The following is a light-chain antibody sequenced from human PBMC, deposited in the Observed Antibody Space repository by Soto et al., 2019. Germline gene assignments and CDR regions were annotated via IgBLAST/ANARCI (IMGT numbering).Light chain of an antibody. Sequence: EIVMTQSPGTLSVSPGERATLSCRASQGVGSNLAWYQQRPGQAPRLLIYAASTRATDIPARFTGRGSGTEFTLTISSLQSEDFAIYFCQQRSNWPLTFGGGTKVEIK. J-gene: IGKJ4*01. CDR3: QQRSNWPLT. CDR2: AAS. V-gene: IGKV3-15*01. CDR1: QGVGSN.